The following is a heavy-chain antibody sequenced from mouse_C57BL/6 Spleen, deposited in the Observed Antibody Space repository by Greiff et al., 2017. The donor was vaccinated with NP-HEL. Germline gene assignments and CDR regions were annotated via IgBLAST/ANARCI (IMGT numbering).Heavy chain of an antibody. CDR2: IDPSDSYT. V-gene: IGHV1-69*01. CDR1: GYTFTSYW. J-gene: IGHJ4*01. D-gene: IGHD3-2*02. CDR3: ARGDSSGYDYAMDY. Sequence: QVQLQQPGAELVMPGASVKLSCKASGYTFTSYWMHWVKQRPGQGLEWIGEIDPSDSYTNYNQKFKGKSTLTVDKSSSTAYMQLSSLTSEDSAVYYCARGDSSGYDYAMDYCGQGTSVTVSS.